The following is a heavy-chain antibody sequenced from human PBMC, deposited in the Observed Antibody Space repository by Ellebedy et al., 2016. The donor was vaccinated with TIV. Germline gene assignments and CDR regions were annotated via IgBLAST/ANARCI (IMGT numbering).Heavy chain of an antibody. CDR2: MSGNGYVI. CDR1: GFTFRNHA. D-gene: IGHD3-10*01. J-gene: IGHJ4*02. Sequence: GESLKISCAASGFTFRNHAMTWVRQAPGKGLEWVSEMSGNGYVIKYADSAKGRFTISRDNSKSTLYLQMSSLRTEDTAVYYCAKAGYGSGNFYTQNFDSWGQGTLVTVSA. CDR3: AKAGYGSGNFYTQNFDS. V-gene: IGHV3-23*01.